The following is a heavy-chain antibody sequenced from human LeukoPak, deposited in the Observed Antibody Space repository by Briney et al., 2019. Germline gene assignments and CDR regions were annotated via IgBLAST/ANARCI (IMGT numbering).Heavy chain of an antibody. Sequence: PSETLSLTCTVSGGSISSYYWSWIRQPAGKGLEWIGRIYSSGNTHYNPSLKSRLTMSVDTSKNQFSLKLSSVTAADTAVYYCARAPPMGATYFDYWGQGTLATVSS. CDR3: ARAPPMGATYFDY. J-gene: IGHJ4*02. D-gene: IGHD1-26*01. V-gene: IGHV4-4*07. CDR1: GGSISSYY. CDR2: IYSSGNT.